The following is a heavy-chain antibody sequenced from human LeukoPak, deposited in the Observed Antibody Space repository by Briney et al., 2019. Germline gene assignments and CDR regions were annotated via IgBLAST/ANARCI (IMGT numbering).Heavy chain of an antibody. Sequence: AGGSLRLSCAASGFTFDDYAMHWVRQAPGKGLEWVSLISGDGGSTYYADSVKGRFTISRDNSKNSLYLQMNSLRTEATALYYCAKDTGSQGITGYFDYWGQGTLVTVSS. CDR2: ISGDGGST. CDR3: AKDTGSQGITGYFDY. J-gene: IGHJ4*02. CDR1: GFTFDDYA. V-gene: IGHV3-43*02. D-gene: IGHD3-10*01.